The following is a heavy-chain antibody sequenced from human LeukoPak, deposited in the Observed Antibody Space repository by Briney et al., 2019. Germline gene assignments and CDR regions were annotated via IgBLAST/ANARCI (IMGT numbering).Heavy chain of an antibody. CDR3: AKEYYYDSSGYGDY. V-gene: IGHV3-23*01. D-gene: IGHD3-22*01. CDR2: ISGSGGST. J-gene: IGHJ4*02. CDR1: GFTFKSYA. Sequence: GGSLRLSCAASGFTFKSYAMTWVRQAPGKGLEWVSAISGSGGSTYYADSVKGRFTISRDNSKNTLYLQMNSLRAEDTAVYYCAKEYYYDSSGYGDYWGQGTLVTVSS.